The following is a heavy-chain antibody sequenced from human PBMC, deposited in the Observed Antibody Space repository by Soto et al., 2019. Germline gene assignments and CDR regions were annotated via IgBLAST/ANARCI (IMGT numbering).Heavy chain of an antibody. V-gene: IGHV1-3*04. CDR2: INIGTGVT. Sequence: ASVKVSCKASGYSFTDYSTQWMRQAPGQRPEWVGWINIGTGVTQISQRFQGRVNLSRDTSATTAYMELDSLRYEDTAVYYCARCHYQLFRVDHWGQGTLVTVSS. J-gene: IGHJ4*01. D-gene: IGHD3-10*01. CDR1: GYSFTDYS. CDR3: ARCHYQLFRVDH.